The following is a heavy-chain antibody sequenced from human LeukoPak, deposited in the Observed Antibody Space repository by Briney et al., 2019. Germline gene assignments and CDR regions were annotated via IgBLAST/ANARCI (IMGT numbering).Heavy chain of an antibody. J-gene: IGHJ4*02. D-gene: IGHD6-13*01. CDR1: GGSISSYY. CDR3: ASHSGSSWSYFDH. Sequence: SETLSLTCTVSGGSISSYYWSWIRQPPGKGLEWIGYIYYSGNTKYNPSLKNRVTTSEDTSKNQCSLTLSSVTAADTAMYYCASHSGSSWSYFDHWGQGILVTVSS. V-gene: IGHV4-59*08. CDR2: IYYSGNT.